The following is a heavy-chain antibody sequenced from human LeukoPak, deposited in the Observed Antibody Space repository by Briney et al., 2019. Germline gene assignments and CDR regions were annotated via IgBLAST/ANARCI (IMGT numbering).Heavy chain of an antibody. D-gene: IGHD2-8*01. Sequence: PSETLSLTCTVSGGSISSSRYYWGWIRQHPGKGLEWIGYIYNSGSTYYNPSLKSRSTISVDTSKNQFSLKLSSVTAADTAVYYCARGYCTNGVCSSDYFDYWGQGTLVTVSS. J-gene: IGHJ4*02. CDR3: ARGYCTNGVCSSDYFDY. CDR2: IYNSGST. CDR1: GGSISSSRYY. V-gene: IGHV4-31*03.